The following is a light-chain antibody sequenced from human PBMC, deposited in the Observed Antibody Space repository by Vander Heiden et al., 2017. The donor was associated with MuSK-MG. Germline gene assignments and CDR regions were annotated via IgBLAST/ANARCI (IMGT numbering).Light chain of an antibody. Sequence: DIVMTQSPLSLPVTPGEPASISCRASQSLLHSNGYNYLDWYLQKPGQAPQLLIYLGSNRASGVPDRFSGSGSGTDFTLKISRGEAEDVGVYYCIQALQTPWTFGQGTKVEIK. CDR1: QSLLHSNGYNY. CDR2: LGS. CDR3: IQALQTPWT. J-gene: IGKJ1*01. V-gene: IGKV2-28*01.